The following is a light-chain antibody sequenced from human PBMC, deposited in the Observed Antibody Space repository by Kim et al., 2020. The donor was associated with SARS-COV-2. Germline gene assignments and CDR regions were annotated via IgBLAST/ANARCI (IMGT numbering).Light chain of an antibody. Sequence: SYELTQPPSVSVAPGKTARVTCGGDNIETKTVQWYQQRPGQAPVLVIYYDNDRPSGIPERFSGSNSGNTATLTIIRVEAGDEADYYCQVYDGSSEHWVFGGGTQLTVL. CDR3: QVYDGSSEHWV. J-gene: IGLJ3*02. CDR1: NIETKT. V-gene: IGLV3-21*04. CDR2: YDN.